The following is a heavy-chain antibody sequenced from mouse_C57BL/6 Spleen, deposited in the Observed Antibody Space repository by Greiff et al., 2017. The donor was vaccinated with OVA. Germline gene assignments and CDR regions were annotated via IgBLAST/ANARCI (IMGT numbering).Heavy chain of an antibody. CDR1: GYTFTSYW. CDR2: IDPNSGGT. V-gene: IGHV1-72*01. J-gene: IGHJ2*01. Sequence: QVQLQQPGAELVKPGASVKLSCKASGYTFTSYWMHWVKQRPGRCLEWIGRIDPNSGGTKYNEKFKSKATLTVDKPSSTAYMQLSSLTSEDSAVYYCARSGDYYGSSYYFDYWGQGTTLTVSS. CDR3: ARSGDYYGSSYYFDY. D-gene: IGHD1-1*01.